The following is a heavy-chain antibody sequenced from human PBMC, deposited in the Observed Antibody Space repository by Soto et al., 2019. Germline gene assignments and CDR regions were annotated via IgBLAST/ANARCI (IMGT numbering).Heavy chain of an antibody. J-gene: IGHJ4*02. CDR2: IYYSGST. CDR3: ARVGSSGYCISTSCYGSLDY. Sequence: SETLSITCTVSGGSISRGDYYLGWIRPPQGKGLEWIGYIYYSGSTYYNPSLKSRVTISVDTSKNQFSLKLSSVTAADTAVYYCARVGSSGYCISTSCYGSLDYWGQGTLVTVSS. V-gene: IGHV4-30-4*01. D-gene: IGHD2-2*01. CDR1: GGSISRGDYY.